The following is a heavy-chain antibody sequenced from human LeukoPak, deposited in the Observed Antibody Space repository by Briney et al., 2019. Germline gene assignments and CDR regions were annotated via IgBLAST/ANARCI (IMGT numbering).Heavy chain of an antibody. D-gene: IGHD2-2*01. CDR2: IYYSGST. CDR3: ARRYCSTCPTGHGFDL. J-gene: IGHJ3*01. CDR1: GDSISSYY. V-gene: IGHV4-59*01. Sequence: SETLSLTCSVSGDSISSYYWSWIQQPPGKGLEWIGYIYYSGSTNYNPSLKSRVTISVDTSKNQFSLKLSSVTAADTAVYYCARRYCSTCPTGHGFDLWGQGTMVTVSS.